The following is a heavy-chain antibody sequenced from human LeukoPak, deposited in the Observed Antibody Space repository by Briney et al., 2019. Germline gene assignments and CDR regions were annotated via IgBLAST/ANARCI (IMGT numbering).Heavy chain of an antibody. CDR3: AKDPENSSGWYFDY. D-gene: IGHD6-19*01. J-gene: IGHJ4*02. Sequence: PGGSLRLPCAASGFSFSRVWMSWVRQAPGKGPEWVASIKLDGSEKYYVDSVKGRFTISRDNAKNTLYLQMNSLRAEDTAVYYCAKDPENSSGWYFDYWGQGTLVTVSS. V-gene: IGHV3-7*01. CDR1: GFSFSRVW. CDR2: IKLDGSEK.